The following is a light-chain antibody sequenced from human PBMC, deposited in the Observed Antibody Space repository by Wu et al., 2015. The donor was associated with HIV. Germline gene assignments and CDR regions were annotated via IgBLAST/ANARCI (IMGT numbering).Light chain of an antibody. J-gene: IGKJ1*01. CDR2: GAS. CDR1: QSVSSN. CDR3: QQYNNWPPWT. Sequence: EIVMTQSPATLSVSPGERATLSCRASQSVSSNLAWYQQKPGQAPRLLIYGASTRATGIPARFSGSGSGTEFTLTISSMQSEDFAVYYCQQYNNWPPWTFGQGTKGGNQT. V-gene: IGKV3-15*01.